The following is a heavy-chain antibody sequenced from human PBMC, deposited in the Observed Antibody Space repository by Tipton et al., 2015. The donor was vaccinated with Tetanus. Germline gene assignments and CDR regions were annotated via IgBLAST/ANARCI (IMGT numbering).Heavy chain of an antibody. V-gene: IGHV1-69*06. CDR2: IIPSLGTP. Sequence: QLVQSGPEVKKPGSSVKVSCKASGGSFNSDAISWVRQTPGQGLEWMGRIIPSLGTPKYAQNFQGRVTMTADKSTTTAYMEISGLRSEDSAVYYCARAPRGYSYATFDFWGQGTLVTVSS. CDR1: GGSFNSDA. J-gene: IGHJ4*02. D-gene: IGHD5-18*01. CDR3: ARAPRGYSYATFDF.